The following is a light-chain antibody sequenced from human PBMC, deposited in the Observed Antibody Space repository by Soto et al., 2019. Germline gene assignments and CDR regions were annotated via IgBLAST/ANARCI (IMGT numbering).Light chain of an antibody. J-gene: IGLJ1*01. CDR1: SSDVGSYNL. CDR3: CSYAGSSPYV. Sequence: QSALTQPASVSGSPGQPITISCTGTSSDVGSYNLVSWYQQHPGKAPKLIIYEVSKRPSGVSNRFSGSKSGNTASLTISGLQAEDEADYYCCSYAGSSPYVFGTGTKVTVL. V-gene: IGLV2-23*02. CDR2: EVS.